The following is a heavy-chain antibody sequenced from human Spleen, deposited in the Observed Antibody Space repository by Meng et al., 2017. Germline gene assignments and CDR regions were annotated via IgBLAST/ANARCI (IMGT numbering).Heavy chain of an antibody. J-gene: IGHJ3*02. CDR1: GFTFSSYA. V-gene: IGHV3-72*01. CDR2: TKDKARSYTT. CDR3: ARHLSSANDAFNI. D-gene: IGHD3-16*02. Sequence: GESLKISCAASGFTFSSYAMHWVRQAPGKGLEWVGRTKDKARSYTTEYAASVKGRFTISRDDSKKTVYLQMNSLSTEDTAVYYCARHLSSANDAFNIWGQGTMVTVSS.